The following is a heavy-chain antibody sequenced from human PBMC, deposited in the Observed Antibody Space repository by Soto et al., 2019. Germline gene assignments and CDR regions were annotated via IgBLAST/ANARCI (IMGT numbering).Heavy chain of an antibody. J-gene: IGHJ3*02. CDR3: ALISVGAAPI. CDR1: GFTFSTYA. V-gene: IGHV3-30-3*01. D-gene: IGHD2-15*01. CDR2: ISYDGSNK. Sequence: GGSLRLSCAASGFTFSTYAMHWVRQAPGKGLEWVAVISYDGSNKYYADSVKDRFTISRDSSKHTLYVQMNSLRAEDTAVYYCALISVGAAPIWGRGTMVTVSS.